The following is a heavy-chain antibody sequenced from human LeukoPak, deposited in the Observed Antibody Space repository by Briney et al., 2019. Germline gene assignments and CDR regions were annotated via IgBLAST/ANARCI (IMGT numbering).Heavy chain of an antibody. Sequence: GGSLRLSCAASGFTFSSYGMSWVRQAPGKGLEWVSAISGSGGSTYYADSVKGRFTISRDNSKNTLYLQMNSLRAEDTAVYYCAKDSNLVVIKGWFDPWGQGTLVTVSS. CDR3: AKDSNLVVIKGWFDP. J-gene: IGHJ5*02. CDR1: GFTFSSYG. V-gene: IGHV3-23*01. CDR2: ISGSGGST. D-gene: IGHD3-22*01.